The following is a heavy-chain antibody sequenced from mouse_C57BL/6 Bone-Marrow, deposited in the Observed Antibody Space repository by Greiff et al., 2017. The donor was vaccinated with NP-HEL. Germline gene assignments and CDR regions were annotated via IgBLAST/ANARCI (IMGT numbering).Heavy chain of an antibody. CDR3: ARSDYYYGSSDWYFDV. CDR1: GYTFTSYW. Sequence: VQLQQPGAELVKPGASVKLSCKASGYTFTSYWMHWVKQRPGQGLEWIGMIHPNSGSTNYNEKFKSKATLTVDKSSSTAYMQLSSLTSEDSAVYYCARSDYYYGSSDWYFDVWGTGTTVTVSS. CDR2: IHPNSGST. J-gene: IGHJ1*03. V-gene: IGHV1-64*01. D-gene: IGHD1-1*01.